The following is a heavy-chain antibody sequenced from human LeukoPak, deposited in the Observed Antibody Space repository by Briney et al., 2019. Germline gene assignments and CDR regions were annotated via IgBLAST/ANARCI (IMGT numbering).Heavy chain of an antibody. V-gene: IGHV1-69*13. J-gene: IGHJ6*03. CDR1: GGTFSSYA. Sequence: SVKVSCKASGGTFSSYAISWVRQAPGQGLEWMGGIIPIFGTANYVQRFQGRVTITADESTSTAYMELSSLRSEDTAVYYCARVRGGTAMASGYYYMDVWGKGTTVTISS. CDR2: IIPIFGTA. D-gene: IGHD5-18*01. CDR3: ARVRGGTAMASGYYYMDV.